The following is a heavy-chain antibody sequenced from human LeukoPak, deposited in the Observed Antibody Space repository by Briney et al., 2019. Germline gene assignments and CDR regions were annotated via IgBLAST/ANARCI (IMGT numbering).Heavy chain of an antibody. Sequence: SETLSLTCTVSGGSISGYYWSWIRQPAGKGVEWIGRVYTSGRTHYNPSLRSGGTMSVDKYKNQCSLKLSSVPAADTAVYYCARLITGTTTAFDIWGQGTMVTVSS. J-gene: IGHJ3*02. CDR2: VYTSGRT. V-gene: IGHV4-4*07. D-gene: IGHD1-7*01. CDR3: ARLITGTTTAFDI. CDR1: GGSISGYY.